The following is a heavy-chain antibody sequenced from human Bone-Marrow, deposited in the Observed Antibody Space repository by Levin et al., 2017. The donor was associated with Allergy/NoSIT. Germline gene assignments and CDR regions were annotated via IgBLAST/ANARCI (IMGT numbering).Heavy chain of an antibody. D-gene: IGHD3-10*01. CDR3: ARESVYYGSGSWIDC. CDR2: IYYPGNT. V-gene: IGHV4-31*02. J-gene: IGHJ4*02. CDR1: GESVSSSGFY. Sequence: SETLSLTCTVSGESVSSSGFYWTRIRQYPGKGLEWIGHIYYPGNTSYNPSLKSRVSISEDRSKNQFSLKLDSVTAADTAVYYCARESVYYGSGSWIDCWGQGTLVTVSS.